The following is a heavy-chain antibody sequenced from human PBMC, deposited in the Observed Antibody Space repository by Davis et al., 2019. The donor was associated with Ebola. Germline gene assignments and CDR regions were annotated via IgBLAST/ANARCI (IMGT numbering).Heavy chain of an antibody. Sequence: GESLKISCAASGFTFSSYAMHWVRQAPGKGLEWVAVISYDGSNKYYADSVKGRFTISRDNSKNTLYLQMNSLRAEDTAVYYCARGLLWFGELPEYYFDYWGQGTLVTVSS. V-gene: IGHV3-30*14. CDR1: GFTFSSYA. D-gene: IGHD3-10*01. CDR2: ISYDGSNK. CDR3: ARGLLWFGELPEYYFDY. J-gene: IGHJ4*02.